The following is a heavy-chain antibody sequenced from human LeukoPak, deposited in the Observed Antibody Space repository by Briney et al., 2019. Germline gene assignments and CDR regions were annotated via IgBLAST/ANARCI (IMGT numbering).Heavy chain of an antibody. CDR1: GSSISSGYY. CDR3: ARGRLVSTGGHFDY. CDR2: IYYSGTT. J-gene: IGHJ4*02. D-gene: IGHD5/OR15-5a*01. V-gene: IGHV4-38-2*01. Sequence: SETLSLTCDVSGSSISSGYYGVWIRQPPGNGPELIGSIYYSGTTYYNPSLKSRVTISVDTSKNQFSLKLSSVTAADTGVYYCARGRLVSTGGHFDYWGQGTLVTVSS.